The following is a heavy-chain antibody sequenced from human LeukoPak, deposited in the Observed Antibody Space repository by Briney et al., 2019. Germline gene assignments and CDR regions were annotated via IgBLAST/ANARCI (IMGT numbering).Heavy chain of an antibody. Sequence: GASVKVSCKASGYTFTGYYMHWVRRAPGQGLEWMGWINPNSGGTNYAQKFQGRVTMTRDTSISTAYMELSRLRSDDTAVYYCARFQVVPAANLFDPWGQGTLVTVSS. CDR2: INPNSGGT. V-gene: IGHV1-2*02. D-gene: IGHD2-2*01. CDR3: ARFQVVPAANLFDP. CDR1: GYTFTGYY. J-gene: IGHJ5*02.